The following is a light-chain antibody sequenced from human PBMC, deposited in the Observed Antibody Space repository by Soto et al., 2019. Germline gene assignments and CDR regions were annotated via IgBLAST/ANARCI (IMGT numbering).Light chain of an antibody. V-gene: IGKV3-20*01. J-gene: IGKJ2*01. CDR2: QAS. CDR3: QQYASAQIT. CDR1: QSVSVNY. Sequence: EIVLTQSPGTLSLSPGERATLACRASQSVSVNYLAWYQRKPGQAPRLLIYQASNRPTDIPDRFNGSGSWTHCALTINRLEPEDFAVYFCQQYASAQITFGQGTKLEIK.